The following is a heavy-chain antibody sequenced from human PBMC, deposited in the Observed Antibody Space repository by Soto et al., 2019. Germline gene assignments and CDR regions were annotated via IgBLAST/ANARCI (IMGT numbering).Heavy chain of an antibody. CDR1: GYTFTSYG. D-gene: IGHD6-6*01. CDR2: INGYNGNT. Sequence: QVHLVQSGAEVKKPGTSVKVSCKASGYTFTSYGISWVRQAPGQGLEWMGWINGYNGNTNYAQKFQGRVSMTTDTSTRTAYMELRSLRSDDTAVFYCARDVAYSTSYPSFDYWGQGTLVTVSS. J-gene: IGHJ4*02. CDR3: ARDVAYSTSYPSFDY. V-gene: IGHV1-18*01.